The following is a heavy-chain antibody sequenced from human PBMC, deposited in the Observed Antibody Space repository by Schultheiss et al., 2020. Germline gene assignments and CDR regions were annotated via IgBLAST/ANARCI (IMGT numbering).Heavy chain of an antibody. CDR1: GFTFSSYE. D-gene: IGHD1-7*01. CDR3: ARKEELHFDY. V-gene: IGHV3-48*03. J-gene: IGHJ4*02. CDR2: ISSSGSTI. Sequence: GSLRLSCAASGFTFSSYEMNWVRQAPGKGLEWVSYISSSGSTIYYADSVKGRFTISRDNAKNSLYLQMNSLRAEDTAVYYCARKEELHFDYWGQGTLVTVSS.